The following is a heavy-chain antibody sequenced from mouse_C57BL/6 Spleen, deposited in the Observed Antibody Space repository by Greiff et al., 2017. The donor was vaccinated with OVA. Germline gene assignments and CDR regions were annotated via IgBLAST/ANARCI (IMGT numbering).Heavy chain of an antibody. D-gene: IGHD3-3*01. Sequence: QVQLQQSGPELVKPGASVKISCKASGYAFSSSWMNWVKQRPGKGLEWIGRIYPGDGDTNYNGKFKGKATLTADKSSSTAYMQLSSLTSEDSAVYFCARGDGRGEFDYWGQGTTLTVSS. V-gene: IGHV1-82*01. CDR1: GYAFSSSW. J-gene: IGHJ2*01. CDR2: IYPGDGDT. CDR3: ARGDGRGEFDY.